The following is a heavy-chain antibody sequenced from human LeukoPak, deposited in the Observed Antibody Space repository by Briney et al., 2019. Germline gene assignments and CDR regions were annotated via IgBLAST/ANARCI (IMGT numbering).Heavy chain of an antibody. CDR2: IYYSGST. CDR1: GGSISSYY. J-gene: IGHJ1*01. V-gene: IGHV4-59*01. Sequence: KTSETLSLTCTVSGGSISSYYWSWVRQPPGKGLEWIGYIYYSGSTNYNPSLKSRVTISVDTSKNQFSLKLNSVTAADTAVYYCARGGSSSWYPLQHWGQGTLVTVSS. CDR3: ARGGSSSWYPLQH. D-gene: IGHD6-13*01.